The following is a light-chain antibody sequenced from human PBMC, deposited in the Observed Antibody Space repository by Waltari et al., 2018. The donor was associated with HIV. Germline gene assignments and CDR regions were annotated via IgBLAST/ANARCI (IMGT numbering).Light chain of an antibody. CDR3: SSYGDSLRVL. J-gene: IGLJ3*02. CDR2: EVT. CDR1: SSDIGAYDF. Sequence: QSALTRPPSASGSLGHSVTISCTGSSSDIGAYDFVSWFQHHPQRPPKLLLYEVTRRPSTVSDRFSGSRSGNTAFLTVAGLQPDDEATYFCSSYGDSLRVLFGGGTNVTVL. V-gene: IGLV2-8*01.